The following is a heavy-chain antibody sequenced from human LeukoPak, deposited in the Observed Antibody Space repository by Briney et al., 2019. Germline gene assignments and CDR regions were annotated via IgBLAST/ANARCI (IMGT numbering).Heavy chain of an antibody. V-gene: IGHV3-48*04. D-gene: IGHD5-12*01. J-gene: IGHJ2*01. CDR1: GFTFSSYT. Sequence: GGSLRLSCAASGFTFSSYTMSWVRQAPGKGLEWVSYISSSGSTIYYADSVKGRFTISRDNAKNPLYLQMNSLRAEDTAVYYCARIRRLRGYSGYPNWSFDLWGRGTLVTVSS. CDR2: ISSSGSTI. CDR3: ARIRRLRGYSGYPNWSFDL.